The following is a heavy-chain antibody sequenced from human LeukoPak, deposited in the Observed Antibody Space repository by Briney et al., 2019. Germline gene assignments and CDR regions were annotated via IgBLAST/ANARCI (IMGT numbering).Heavy chain of an antibody. D-gene: IGHD3-22*01. Sequence: GGSLRLSCAASGFTFSDYWMSWVRQAPGKGLVWVSRIKSDGSTNYADSVKGRFTISRDDAKNTVSLQMNSLRPEDTGVYYCARAPSEIGGYYPEYFRHWGQGTVVTVSS. CDR3: ARAPSEIGGYYPEYFRH. CDR1: GFTFSDYW. CDR2: IKSDGST. J-gene: IGHJ1*01. V-gene: IGHV3-74*01.